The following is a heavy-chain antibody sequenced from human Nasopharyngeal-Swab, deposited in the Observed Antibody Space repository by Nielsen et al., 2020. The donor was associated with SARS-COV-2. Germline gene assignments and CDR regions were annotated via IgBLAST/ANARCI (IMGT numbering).Heavy chain of an antibody. J-gene: IGHJ4*02. CDR2: IWYDGSNK. V-gene: IGHV3-33*06. Sequence: WIRQPPGKGLEWVAVIWYDGSNKYYADSVKGRFTISRDNSKNTLYLQMNSLRAEDTAVYYCAKGIRYGDYVFDYWGQGTLVTVSS. CDR3: AKGIRYGDYVFDY. D-gene: IGHD4-17*01.